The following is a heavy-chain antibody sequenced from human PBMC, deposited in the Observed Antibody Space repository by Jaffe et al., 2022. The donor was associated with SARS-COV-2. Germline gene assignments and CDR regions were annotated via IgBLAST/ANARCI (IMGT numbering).Heavy chain of an antibody. Sequence: EVQLVESGGGLVQPGGSLRLSCAASGFTFSSYEMNWVRQAPGKGLEWVSYISSSGSTIYYADSVKGRFTISRDNAKNSLYLQMNSLRAEDTAVYYCARDVEGRVATIVYGMDVWGQGTTVTVSS. V-gene: IGHV3-48*03. CDR2: ISSSGSTI. CDR1: GFTFSSYE. CDR3: ARDVEGRVATIVYGMDV. J-gene: IGHJ6*02. D-gene: IGHD5-12*01.